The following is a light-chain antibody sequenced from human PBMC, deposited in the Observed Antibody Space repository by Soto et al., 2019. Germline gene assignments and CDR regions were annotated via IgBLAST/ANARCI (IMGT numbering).Light chain of an antibody. CDR3: QQYDSFPWT. J-gene: IGKJ1*01. CDR1: QSISSY. V-gene: IGKV1-5*01. Sequence: DIQMTQSPSSLSASVGDRVTITCRASQSISSYLNWYQQKPGKAPKLLIYDASSLESGVTSRFSGSGSGTEFTLTISNLQPDDFATYYCQQYDSFPWTFGQGTKVDIK. CDR2: DAS.